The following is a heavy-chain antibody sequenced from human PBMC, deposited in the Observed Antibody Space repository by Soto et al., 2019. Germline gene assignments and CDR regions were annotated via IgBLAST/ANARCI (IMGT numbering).Heavy chain of an antibody. V-gene: IGHV4-4*07. D-gene: IGHD3-3*01. Sequence: SETLSLTCTVSGGAISTYYWTWIRQPAGKGLEWIGRIYSSGSTKYNPSLQSRVTMSLDTSNNQFSLRLTSVTAADTAVYYCARGQRFSDCFDPWGQGTLVTVSS. J-gene: IGHJ5*02. CDR1: GGAISTYY. CDR3: ARGQRFSDCFDP. CDR2: IYSSGST.